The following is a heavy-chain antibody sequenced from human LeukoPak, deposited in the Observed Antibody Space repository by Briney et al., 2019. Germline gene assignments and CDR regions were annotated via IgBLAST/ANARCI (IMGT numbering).Heavy chain of an antibody. CDR2: IYTSGST. CDR1: GGSISSGSYY. Sequence: SETLSLTCTVSGGSISSGSYYWSWIRQPAGKGLEWIGRIYTSGSTNYNPSLKSRVTISVDTSKNQFSLKLSSVTAADTAVYYCARRVLRDGYNYWGQGTLVTVSS. D-gene: IGHD5-24*01. CDR3: ARRVLRDGYNY. V-gene: IGHV4-61*02. J-gene: IGHJ4*02.